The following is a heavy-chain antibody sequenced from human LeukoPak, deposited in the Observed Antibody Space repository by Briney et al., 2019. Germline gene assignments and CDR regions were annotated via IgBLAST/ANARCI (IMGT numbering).Heavy chain of an antibody. V-gene: IGHV1-8*01. CDR2: MNPNSGNT. CDR1: GYTFTSYD. CDR3: ARGATMVRGAQDY. D-gene: IGHD3-10*01. J-gene: IGHJ4*02. Sequence: ASVKVSCKASGYTFTSYDINWVRQATGQGLEWMGWMNPNSGNTGYAQKFQGRVTMTRHTSISTAYMELSSLRSEDTAVYYCARGATMVRGAQDYWGQGTLVTVSS.